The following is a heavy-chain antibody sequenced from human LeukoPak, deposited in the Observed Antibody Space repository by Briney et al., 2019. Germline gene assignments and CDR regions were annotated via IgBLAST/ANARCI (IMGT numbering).Heavy chain of an antibody. Sequence: SETLSLTCTVSGGSISTGSYYWNWIRQPAGKGLEWIGRIYTSGSTNYNPSLKSRVTISVDTSKNQFSLKLSSVTAADTAVYYCARVGVGATSHAFDIWGQGTMVTVSS. D-gene: IGHD1-26*01. J-gene: IGHJ3*02. CDR3: ARVGVGATSHAFDI. CDR2: IYTSGST. V-gene: IGHV4-61*02. CDR1: GGSISTGSYY.